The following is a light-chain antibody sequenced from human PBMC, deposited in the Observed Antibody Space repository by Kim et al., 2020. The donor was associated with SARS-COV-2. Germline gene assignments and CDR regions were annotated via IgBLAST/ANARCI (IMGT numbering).Light chain of an antibody. Sequence: GQRVAISCSGSSPNIAGNAVNWYQQVPGAAPKLLIHSNDQRPSGVPDRFSGSKSGTSASLAISGLQSEDEADYYCAVWDDSLIGVVFGGGTKLTVL. J-gene: IGLJ2*01. CDR3: AVWDDSLIGVV. CDR2: SND. CDR1: SPNIAGNA. V-gene: IGLV1-44*01.